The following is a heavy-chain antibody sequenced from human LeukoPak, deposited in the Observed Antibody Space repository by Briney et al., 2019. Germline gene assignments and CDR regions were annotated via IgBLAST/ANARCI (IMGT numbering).Heavy chain of an antibody. Sequence: GGSLRLSCAASGVTVNSYGMHWVRQAPGKGLEGVAVIWYDGSNKYYADSVKGRFTISRDNSKNTLYLQMNSLRAEDTAVYYCARVPEGYGYNPYYYYGRDVWGQGTTVTVSS. D-gene: IGHD5-24*01. CDR1: GVTVNSYG. V-gene: IGHV3-33*01. CDR3: ARVPEGYGYNPYYYYGRDV. J-gene: IGHJ6*02. CDR2: IWYDGSNK.